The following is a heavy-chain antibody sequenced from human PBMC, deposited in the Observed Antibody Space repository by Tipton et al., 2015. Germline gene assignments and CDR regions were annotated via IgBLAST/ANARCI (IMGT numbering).Heavy chain of an antibody. V-gene: IGHV4-39*01. D-gene: IGHD6-13*01. CDR1: GGSISSTRYY. Sequence: TLSLTCTVSGGSISSTRYYWGWIRQPPGKGLEWIGSIYYSGSTYYNPSPKSRVTISVDTSKNQFSLKLSSVTAADTAEYYCARNKQELYRGDVWFDPWGQGTLVTVSS. CDR2: IYYSGST. CDR3: ARNKQELYRGDVWFDP. J-gene: IGHJ5*02.